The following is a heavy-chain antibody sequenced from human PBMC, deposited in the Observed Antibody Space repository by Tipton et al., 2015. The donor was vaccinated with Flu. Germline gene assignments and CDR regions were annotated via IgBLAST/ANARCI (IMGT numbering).Heavy chain of an antibody. Sequence: QLVQSGAEVKKPGASVKVSCKASDYTFTNYGLSWVRQAPGQGLEWMAWISGHNGDTNYAQKFQGRVTMTTDTSTSTVYMELRSLTSDDTAVYYCARDWDRVTLVQYHGMDVWGQGTTVTVS. D-gene: IGHD2-8*02. J-gene: IGHJ6*02. CDR1: DYTFTNYG. CDR2: ISGHNGDT. V-gene: IGHV1-18*01. CDR3: ARDWDRVTLVQYHGMDV.